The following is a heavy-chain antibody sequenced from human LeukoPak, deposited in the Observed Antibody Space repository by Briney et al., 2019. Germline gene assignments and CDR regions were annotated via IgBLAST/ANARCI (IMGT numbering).Heavy chain of an antibody. CDR1: GFTFSSYA. V-gene: IGHV3-23*01. CDR2: ISDSGGST. J-gene: IGHJ4*02. D-gene: IGHD2-15*01. Sequence: GGSLRLSCAASGFTFSSYAMSWVRQAPGKGLEWVSAISDSGGSTYYADSVKGRFTISRDNSKNTLYLQMNSLRAEDTAVYYCAKKCGSGGSCYSDYWGQGTLVTVSS. CDR3: AKKCGSGGSCYSDY.